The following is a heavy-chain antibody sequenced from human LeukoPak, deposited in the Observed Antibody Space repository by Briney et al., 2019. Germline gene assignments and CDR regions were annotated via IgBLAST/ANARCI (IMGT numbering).Heavy chain of an antibody. CDR3: TTTGWKGVFDY. CDR2: IYYSGST. V-gene: IGHV4-39*01. J-gene: IGHJ4*02. Sequence: SETLSLTCTVSGGSISSSSYYCGWIRQPPGKGLEWIGTIYYSGSTFSNPSFTSRVTISVDTSQNQFSLKLSSVTAADTAVYYCTTTGWKGVFDYWGQGTLVTVSS. D-gene: IGHD6-19*01. CDR1: GGSISSSSYY.